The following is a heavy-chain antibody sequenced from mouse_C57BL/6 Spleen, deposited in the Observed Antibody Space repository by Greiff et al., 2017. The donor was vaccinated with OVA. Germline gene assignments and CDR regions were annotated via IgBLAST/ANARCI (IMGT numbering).Heavy chain of an antibody. V-gene: IGHV5-4*01. Sequence: EVQVVESGGGLVKPGGSLKLSCAASGFTFSSYAMSWVRQTPEKRLEWVATISDGGSYTYYPDNVKGRFTISRDNAKNNLYLQMSHLKSEDTAMYYCARDSGDFDYWGQGTTLTVSS. CDR3: ARDSGDFDY. CDR2: ISDGGSYT. J-gene: IGHJ2*01. CDR1: GFTFSSYA. D-gene: IGHD3-2*02.